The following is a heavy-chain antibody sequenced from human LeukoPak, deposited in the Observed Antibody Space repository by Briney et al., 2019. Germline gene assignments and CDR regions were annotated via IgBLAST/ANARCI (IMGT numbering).Heavy chain of an antibody. D-gene: IGHD1/OR15-1a*01. J-gene: IGHJ4*02. CDR1: GFTFSSYW. V-gene: IGHV3-23*01. Sequence: PGGSLRLSCAASGFTFSSYWMHWVRQVPGKGLEWVSAISGSGGSTYYADSVKGRFTISRDNSKNTLYLQMNSLRAEDTAVYYCAIRTRGYYFDYWGQGTLVTVSS. CDR3: AIRTRGYYFDY. CDR2: ISGSGGST.